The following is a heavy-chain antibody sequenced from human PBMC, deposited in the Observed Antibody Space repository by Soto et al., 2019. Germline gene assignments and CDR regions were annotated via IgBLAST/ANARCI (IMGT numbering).Heavy chain of an antibody. J-gene: IGHJ4*02. Sequence: SGFTFSDYYMNWIRQAPGKGLEWVSYISGTGSIKYYADSVEGRFTISRDNAKNSLYLQMNSLRAEDTAVYFCARAFSGHDSPDYWGQGTLVTVSS. CDR3: ARAFSGHDSPDY. V-gene: IGHV3-11*01. CDR1: GFTFSDYY. D-gene: IGHD5-12*01. CDR2: ISGTGSIK.